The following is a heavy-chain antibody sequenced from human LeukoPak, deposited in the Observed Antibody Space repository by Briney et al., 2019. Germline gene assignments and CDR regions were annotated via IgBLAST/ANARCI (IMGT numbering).Heavy chain of an antibody. D-gene: IGHD3-22*01. J-gene: IGHJ3*02. CDR1: GFTFSSYS. Sequence: GGSLRLSCAASGFTFSSYSMNWVRQAPGKGLEWVSCFSISSTIYYADSVKGRFTISRDNAENSLYLQMNSLRAEDTALYYCAKDYDSSGNDAFDIWGQGTMVTVSS. CDR3: AKDYDSSGNDAFDI. CDR2: FSISSTI. V-gene: IGHV3-48*01.